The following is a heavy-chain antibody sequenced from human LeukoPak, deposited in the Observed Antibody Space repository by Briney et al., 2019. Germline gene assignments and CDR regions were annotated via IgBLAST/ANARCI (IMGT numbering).Heavy chain of an antibody. Sequence: ASVNVSCKASGYTFTGYYMHWVRQAPAQGLEWMGLINPNSGGTNYAQKFQGRVTMTRDTSISTAYMELSRQRSDHTAVYYCARDCPYCSSTSCLGWGQGTLVTVSS. J-gene: IGHJ4*02. CDR1: GYTFTGYY. CDR3: ARDCPYCSSTSCLG. CDR2: INPNSGGT. V-gene: IGHV1-2*02. D-gene: IGHD2-2*01.